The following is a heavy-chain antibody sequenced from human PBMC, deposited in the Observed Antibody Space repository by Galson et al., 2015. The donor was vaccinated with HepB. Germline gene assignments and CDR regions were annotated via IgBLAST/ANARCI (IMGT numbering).Heavy chain of an antibody. CDR2: ISGSGGST. Sequence: SLRLSCAASGFTFSSYAMSWVRQAPGKGLEWVSAISGSGGSTYYADSVKGRFTISRDNSKNTLYLQMNSLRAEDTAVYYCAKEGRITMVRGEGDYFDYWGQGTLVTVSS. J-gene: IGHJ4*02. D-gene: IGHD3-10*01. CDR3: AKEGRITMVRGEGDYFDY. CDR1: GFTFSSYA. V-gene: IGHV3-23*01.